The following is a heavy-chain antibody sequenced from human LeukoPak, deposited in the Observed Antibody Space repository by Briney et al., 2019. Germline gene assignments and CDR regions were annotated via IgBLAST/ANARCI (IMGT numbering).Heavy chain of an antibody. V-gene: IGHV6-1*01. CDR1: GDSVSSNSAA. J-gene: IGHJ4*02. CDR2: TYYRSKWYN. Sequence: SQTLSLTCAISGDSVSSNSAAWNWIRQSPSRGLEWLGRTYYRSKWYNDYAVSVKSRITINPDTSKNQFSLQLNSVTPEDTAVYYCAREVVGRAAAQADQPYYFDYWGQGTLVTVSS. D-gene: IGHD6-13*01. CDR3: AREVVGRAAAQADQPYYFDY.